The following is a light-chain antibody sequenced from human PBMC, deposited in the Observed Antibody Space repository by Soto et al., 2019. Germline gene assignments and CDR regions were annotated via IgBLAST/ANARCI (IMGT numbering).Light chain of an antibody. V-gene: IGKV1-12*01. CDR1: QDISIW. J-gene: IGKJ2*01. Sequence: DIQMTQSPSPVSASVGDRVTITCRASQDISIWLAWYQQKPGKAPNLLISAASTLQSGVPSRFSGSGSGTDFTLNITSLQPEDFATYYCQQASSLPHTFGQGTKLEIK. CDR2: AAS. CDR3: QQASSLPHT.